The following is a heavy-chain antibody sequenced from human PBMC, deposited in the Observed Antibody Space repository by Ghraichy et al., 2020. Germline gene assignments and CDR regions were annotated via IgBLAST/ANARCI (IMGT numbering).Heavy chain of an antibody. CDR1: GFTFSSYS. Sequence: GGSLRLSCAASGFTFSSYSMNWVRQAPGKGLEWVSSISSSSSYIYYADSVKGRFTISRDNAKNSLYLQMNSLRAEDTAVYYCARSPYDILTGSHFDYWGQGTLVTVSS. CDR2: ISSSSSYI. CDR3: ARSPYDILTGSHFDY. V-gene: IGHV3-21*01. D-gene: IGHD3-9*01. J-gene: IGHJ4*02.